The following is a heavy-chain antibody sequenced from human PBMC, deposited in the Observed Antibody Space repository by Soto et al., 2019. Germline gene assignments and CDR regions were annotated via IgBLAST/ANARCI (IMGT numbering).Heavy chain of an antibody. CDR2: TYYRSKWYN. CDR1: GDSVSSNSAA. V-gene: IGHV6-1*01. Sequence: PSQTLSLTCAISGDSVSSNSAAWNWIRQSPSRGLEWLGRTYYRSKWYNDYAVSVKSRITINPDTSKNQFSLQLNSVTPEDTAVYYCAGITMVRGVTGYWSYYGMDVCGQGTPVTVYS. CDR3: AGITMVRGVTGYWSYYGMDV. J-gene: IGHJ6*02. D-gene: IGHD3-10*01.